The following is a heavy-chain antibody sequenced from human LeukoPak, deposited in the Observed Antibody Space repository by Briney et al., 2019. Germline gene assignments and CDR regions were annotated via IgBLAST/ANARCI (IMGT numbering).Heavy chain of an antibody. J-gene: IGHJ4*02. Sequence: PGGSLRLSCAASGFTFSSDSMNWVRQAPGKGLEWVSSISSSSSYIYYADSVKGRFTISRDNAKNSLYLQMNSLRAEDTAVYYCARPNYYDSSGPAYWGQGTLVTVSS. V-gene: IGHV3-21*01. CDR2: ISSSSSYI. D-gene: IGHD3-22*01. CDR1: GFTFSSDS. CDR3: ARPNYYDSSGPAY.